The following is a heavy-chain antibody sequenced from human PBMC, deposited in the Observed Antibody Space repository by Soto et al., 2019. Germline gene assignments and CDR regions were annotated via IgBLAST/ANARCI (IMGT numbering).Heavy chain of an antibody. CDR3: AKDGGVGGTPDAFDM. Sequence: EVQLLESGGGLVQPGGSLRLSCEASGFTFGGYTMSWVRQAPGKGLEWVSHIGPGGGSTYYADSVKGRFIISRDNSKNSLYVQMNNLRAEDTAVYYCAKDGGVGGTPDAFDMWGRGTMVTVSS. V-gene: IGHV3-23*01. CDR1: GFTFGGYT. J-gene: IGHJ3*02. D-gene: IGHD3-3*01. CDR2: IGPGGGST.